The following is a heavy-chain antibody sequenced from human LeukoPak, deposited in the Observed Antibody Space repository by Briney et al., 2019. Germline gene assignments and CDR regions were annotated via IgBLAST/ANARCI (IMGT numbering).Heavy chain of an antibody. CDR2: IYYSGGT. CDR1: GGSVSSSSYY. D-gene: IGHD6-19*01. J-gene: IGHJ5*02. Sequence: SETLSLTCTVSGGSVSSSSYYWGWLRQPPGKGLEWIGSIYYSGGTYHTPSLKSRVTICVDTSKYLFAKKQSSVSAADTAVYYCARLSSGWDLSWFDPWGQGTLVTVSS. CDR3: ARLSSGWDLSWFDP. V-gene: IGHV4-39*01.